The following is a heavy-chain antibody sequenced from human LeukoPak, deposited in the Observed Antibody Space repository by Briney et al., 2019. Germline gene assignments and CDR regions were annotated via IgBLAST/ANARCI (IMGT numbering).Heavy chain of an antibody. D-gene: IGHD2-15*01. CDR1: GFTLSSHW. J-gene: IGHJ4*02. V-gene: IGHV3-30*18. CDR2: VAYDGRTQ. Sequence: GGSLRLSCAAFGFTLSSHWMSWVRQAPGKGLEWVAVVAYDGRTQYYADSVKGRFTISRDNSRNTLSLQMDSLRADDTAFYYCAKETHQMVAKSFDSWGLGTLVTVSS. CDR3: AKETHQMVAKSFDS.